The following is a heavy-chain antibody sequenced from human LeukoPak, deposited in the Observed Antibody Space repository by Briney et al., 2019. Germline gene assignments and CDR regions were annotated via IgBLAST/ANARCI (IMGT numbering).Heavy chain of an antibody. CDR2: ISAYNGNT. CDR3: AREFCSGGGCYYYGMDV. V-gene: IGHV1-18*01. D-gene: IGHD2-15*01. Sequence: ASVKVSCKASGYTFTSYSINWVRQAPGQGLEWMGWISAYNGNTNYAQKLQDRVTMTTDTSTSTAYLELRRLRSDDTAIYYCAREFCSGGGCYYYGMDVWGQGTTVTVS. J-gene: IGHJ6*02. CDR1: GYTFTSYS.